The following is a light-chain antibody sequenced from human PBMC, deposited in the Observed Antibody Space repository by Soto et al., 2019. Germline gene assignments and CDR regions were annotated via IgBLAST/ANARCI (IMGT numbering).Light chain of an antibody. CDR3: CSYAGTTSHYV. CDR1: SSDVGGYNH. Sequence: QSALTQPRSVSGSPGQSVAISCTGTSSDVGGYNHVSWYQQHPGRAPKLIIYDVNKPPSGIPDRLSGSKSGNTASPTLSGLPPEDEADYFCCSYAGTTSHYVFGNETKLTVL. V-gene: IGLV2-11*01. CDR2: DVN. J-gene: IGLJ1*01.